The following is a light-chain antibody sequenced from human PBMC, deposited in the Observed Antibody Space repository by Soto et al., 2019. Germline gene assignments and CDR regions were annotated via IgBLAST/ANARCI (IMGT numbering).Light chain of an antibody. V-gene: IGKV3-11*01. CDR1: QSVRTY. CDR3: QQYNNYPRT. J-gene: IGKJ1*01. Sequence: EIVLTQSPVTLSLSPGERATLSCRASQSVRTYLAWYQVKPGQAPRLLIYDASRRASGVPARFSGSGSGTDFTLTISSLEPEDFATYYCQQYNNYPRTFGQGTKVEI. CDR2: DAS.